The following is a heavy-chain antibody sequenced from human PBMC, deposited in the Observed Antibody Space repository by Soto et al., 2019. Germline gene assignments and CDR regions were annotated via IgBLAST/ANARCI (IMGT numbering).Heavy chain of an antibody. Sequence: QVRLVESGGGVVQPGRSLRLSCAASGFTLSNYGMHWVRRAPGKGLEWLAVISYDGSNAYHSDSVKGRFTISRDNSKNTLYLQMNSLRAEDTAVYYCARGAENQLLYRDYFYGMDVWGHGTTVTVSS. CDR1: GFTLSNYG. V-gene: IGHV3-30-3*01. D-gene: IGHD2-2*02. CDR2: ISYDGSNA. J-gene: IGHJ6*02. CDR3: ARGAENQLLYRDYFYGMDV.